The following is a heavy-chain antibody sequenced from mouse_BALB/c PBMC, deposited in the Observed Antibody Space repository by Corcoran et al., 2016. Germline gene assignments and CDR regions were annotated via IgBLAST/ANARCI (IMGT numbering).Heavy chain of an antibody. V-gene: IGHV14-1*02. J-gene: IGHJ4*01. Sequence: EVQLQQSGAELVRPGALVKLSCKASGFNIKDYYMHWVKQRPEQGLEWIGWIDPENGNTIYDPKFQGKASITADTSSNTAYLQLSSLTSEDTAVYDCARDDYVLYYYAKDYWGQGTSVTVSS. CDR3: ARDDYVLYYYAKDY. CDR1: GFNIKDYY. CDR2: IDPENGNT. D-gene: IGHD2-4*01.